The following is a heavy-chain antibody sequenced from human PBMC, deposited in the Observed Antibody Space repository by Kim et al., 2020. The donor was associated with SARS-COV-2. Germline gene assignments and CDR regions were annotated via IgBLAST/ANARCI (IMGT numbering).Heavy chain of an antibody. CDR1: GFTFSDYY. D-gene: IGHD3-16*02. Sequence: GGSLRLSCAASGFTFSDYYMSWIRQAPGKGLEWVSYISSSSSYTNYADSGKGRFTISRDNAKNSLYLQMNSLRADDTAEYYCARVGYDYVWGSYRDYYY. CDR3: ARVGYDYVWGSYRDYYY. CDR2: ISSSSSYT. V-gene: IGHV3-11*03. J-gene: IGHJ6*01.